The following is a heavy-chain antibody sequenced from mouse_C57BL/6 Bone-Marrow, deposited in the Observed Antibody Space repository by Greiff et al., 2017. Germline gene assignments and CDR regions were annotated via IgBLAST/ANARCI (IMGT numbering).Heavy chain of an antibody. D-gene: IGHD1-1*01. CDR2: IYPGSGST. CDR3: ARNYGSSHCWYVDV. CDR1: GYTFTSYW. Sequence: QVQLQQPGAELVKPGASVKMSCKASGYTFTSYWITWVKQRPGQGLEWIGDIYPGSGSTNYNEQFKSKATLTVDTSSSTAYMQLSSLTSEDSAVXYCARNYGSSHCWYVDVWGTGTTGTVSS. V-gene: IGHV1-55*01. J-gene: IGHJ1*03.